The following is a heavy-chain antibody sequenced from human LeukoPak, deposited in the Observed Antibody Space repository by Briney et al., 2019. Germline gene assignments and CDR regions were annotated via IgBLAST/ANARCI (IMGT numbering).Heavy chain of an antibody. J-gene: IGHJ4*02. Sequence: GGSLRPSCTASGFSFSSCWMSWVRQAPGKGPELVASIKEDGSDKHYVASVKGRFTISRDNAKNSLYLQMNSLRAEDTAVYYCASDAPAAGTQFDYWGQGTLVTVSS. D-gene: IGHD6-13*01. CDR2: IKEDGSDK. CDR3: ASDAPAAGTQFDY. CDR1: GFSFSSCW. V-gene: IGHV3-7*05.